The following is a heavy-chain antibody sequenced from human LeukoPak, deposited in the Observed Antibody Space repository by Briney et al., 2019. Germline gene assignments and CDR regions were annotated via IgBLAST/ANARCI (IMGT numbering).Heavy chain of an antibody. Sequence: ASVKVSCKASGYTFTGYYMHWVRQAPGQGLEWMGWINPNRGGTNYAQKFQGRVTMTRDTSIRTAYMELSSLRSDDTAVYYCVREVSAANAGYMDVWGTGTTVTVSS. J-gene: IGHJ6*03. CDR1: GYTFTGYY. D-gene: IGHD6-13*01. V-gene: IGHV1-2*02. CDR3: VREVSAANAGYMDV. CDR2: INPNRGGT.